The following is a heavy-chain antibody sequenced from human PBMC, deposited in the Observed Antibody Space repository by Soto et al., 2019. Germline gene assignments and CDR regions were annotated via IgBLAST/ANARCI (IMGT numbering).Heavy chain of an antibody. V-gene: IGHV4-31*03. CDR1: GGSISSGGYY. CDR2: IYYSGST. J-gene: IGHJ3*02. CDR3: ARDRDYGDPHDAFDI. D-gene: IGHD4-17*01. Sequence: QVQLQESGPGLVKPSQTLSLTCTVSGGSISSGGYYWSWIRQHPGKGLEWIGYIYYSGSTYYNPSLKSRVTISVDTSKNQFSLKLSSLTAADTAVYYCARDRDYGDPHDAFDIWGQGTMVTVSS.